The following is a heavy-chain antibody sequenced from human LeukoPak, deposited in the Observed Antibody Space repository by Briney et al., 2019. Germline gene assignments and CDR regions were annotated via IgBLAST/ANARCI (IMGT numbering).Heavy chain of an antibody. J-gene: IGHJ5*02. CDR3: AGTYCNGGDCYTWFDP. V-gene: IGHV3-30-3*01. D-gene: IGHD2-21*02. CDR2: ISYDGSNK. CDR1: GFTFSSYA. Sequence: PGGSLRLSCAASGFTFSSYAMHWVRQAPGKGLEWVAVISYDGSNKYYADSVKGRFTISRDNSKNTLYLQMNSLRAEDTAVYYCAGTYCNGGDCYTWFDPWGQGTLVTASS.